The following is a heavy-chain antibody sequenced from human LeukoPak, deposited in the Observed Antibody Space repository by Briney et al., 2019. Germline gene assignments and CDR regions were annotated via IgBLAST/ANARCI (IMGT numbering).Heavy chain of an antibody. CDR1: GYTFSGYY. Sequence: ASVKVSCKASGYTFSGYYKHWVRQAPGQGLEWMGIINPSGGSTSYAQKFQGRVTMTRDTSTSTVYMELSSLRSEDTAVYYCARAQAQAYGSGSYYIPVISGSDYWGQGTLGTVSS. J-gene: IGHJ4*02. CDR2: INPSGGST. V-gene: IGHV1-46*01. CDR3: ARAQAQAYGSGSYYIPVISGSDY. D-gene: IGHD3-10*01.